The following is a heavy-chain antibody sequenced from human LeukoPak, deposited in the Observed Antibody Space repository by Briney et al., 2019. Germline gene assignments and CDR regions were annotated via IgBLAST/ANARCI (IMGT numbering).Heavy chain of an antibody. Sequence: GASVKVSCKASGYTFTSYGISWVRQAPGQGLEWMGWISAYNGNTNYAQKLQGRVTMTTDTSTSTAYMELRSLRSDGTAVYYCARDLEYSGYDAYDYWGQGTLVTVSS. CDR2: ISAYNGNT. V-gene: IGHV1-18*01. CDR3: ARDLEYSGYDAYDY. J-gene: IGHJ4*02. CDR1: GYTFTSYG. D-gene: IGHD5-12*01.